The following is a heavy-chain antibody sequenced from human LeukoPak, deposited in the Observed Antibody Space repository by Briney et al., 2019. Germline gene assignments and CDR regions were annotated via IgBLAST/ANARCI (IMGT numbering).Heavy chain of an antibody. CDR3: ARDGIAAAGMDY. CDR2: IYHSGST. D-gene: IGHD6-13*01. V-gene: IGHV4-4*02. Sequence: TLSLTCTVSGDSINSLDLWSWVRQPPGKGLEWIGEIYHSGSTNYNPSLKSRVTISVDKSKNQFFLKLSSVTAADTAVYYCARDGIAAAGMDYWGQGTLVTVSS. J-gene: IGHJ4*02. CDR1: GDSINSLDL.